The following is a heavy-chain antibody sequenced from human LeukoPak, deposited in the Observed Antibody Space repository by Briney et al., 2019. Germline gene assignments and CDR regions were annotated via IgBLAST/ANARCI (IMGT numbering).Heavy chain of an antibody. CDR2: IYSGGST. CDR3: ARERRIVVVPAALDY. D-gene: IGHD2-2*01. V-gene: IGHV3-66*01. Sequence: PGGSLRLSCAASGFTVSSNYMSWVRQAPGKGLEWDSVIYSGGSTYYAGSVKGRFTISRDNSKNTLYLQMNSLRAEDTAVYYCARERRIVVVPAALDYWGQGTLVTVSS. J-gene: IGHJ4*02. CDR1: GFTVSSNY.